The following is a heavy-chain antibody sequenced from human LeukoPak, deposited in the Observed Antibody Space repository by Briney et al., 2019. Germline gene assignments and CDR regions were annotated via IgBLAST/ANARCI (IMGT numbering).Heavy chain of an antibody. CDR2: IKRDGSQK. CDR1: GFTFSSNW. Sequence: GGSLRLSCAASGFTFSSNWMGWVRQAPGKGLEWVAHIKRDGSQKYYLDSVKGRFTISRDNAKNSLYLQMNSLRVEDTAVYYCARLGLEVGGPNWFDPWGQGTLVTVSS. D-gene: IGHD1-1*01. V-gene: IGHV3-7*01. J-gene: IGHJ5*02. CDR3: ARLGLEVGGPNWFDP.